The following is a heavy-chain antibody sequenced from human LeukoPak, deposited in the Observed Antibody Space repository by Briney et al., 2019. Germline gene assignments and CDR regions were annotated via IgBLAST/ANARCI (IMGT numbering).Heavy chain of an antibody. Sequence: GGSLRLSCAASGFTFSSHGMQWVRQAPGKGREWGAVISYDGSTKYYADSLKGRFTISRDNSKSTLYLQMKSLRAEDTAVYYCAKESGSRSYGAYFPHWGQGTLVTVSS. CDR2: ISYDGSTK. V-gene: IGHV3-30*18. J-gene: IGHJ1*01. D-gene: IGHD6-13*01. CDR1: GFTFSSHG. CDR3: AKESGSRSYGAYFPH.